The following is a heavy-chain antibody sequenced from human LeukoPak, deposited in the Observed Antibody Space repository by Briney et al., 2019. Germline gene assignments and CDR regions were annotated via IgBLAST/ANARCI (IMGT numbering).Heavy chain of an antibody. J-gene: IGHJ4*02. CDR1: GFIFSNDA. Sequence: QPGRSLRLSCAASGFIFSNDAMHWVRQAPGEGLEWVAFIWFDGSNKHYTDSVKGRFTISRDNSEDTLYLQMNSLRAEDTAVYYCVRDPSGSGFAFDSWGQGALVTVSS. V-gene: IGHV3-33*01. CDR2: IWFDGSNK. CDR3: VRDPSGSGFAFDS. D-gene: IGHD1-1*01.